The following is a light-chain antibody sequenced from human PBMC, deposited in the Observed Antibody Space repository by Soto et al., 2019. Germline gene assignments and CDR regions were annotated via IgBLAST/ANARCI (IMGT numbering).Light chain of an antibody. Sequence: QSALTQPTSVSGSPGQSITISCTGTGSDAGGYNYVSWYQQHPGKAPKVMIYDVSNRLSGVSNRFSGSKSGNTASLTISGLQAEDEADYYCSSYTSARTPLGFGGGTKVTV. CDR2: DVS. V-gene: IGLV2-14*01. CDR3: SSYTSARTPLG. CDR1: GSDAGGYNY. J-gene: IGLJ2*01.